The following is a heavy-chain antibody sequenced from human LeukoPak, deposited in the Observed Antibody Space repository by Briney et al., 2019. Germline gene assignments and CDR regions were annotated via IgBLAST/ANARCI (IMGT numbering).Heavy chain of an antibody. D-gene: IGHD3-10*01. CDR2: TYYRSKWYS. CDR3: ARMVGLVSDY. V-gene: IGHV6-1*01. CDR1: GDSVSINSAA. Sequence: SQTLSLTCALSGDSVSINSAAWNWIRQSPSRGLEWLGRTYYRSKWYSYYAASVKSRITINPDTSKNQFSLQLKSVTPEDTAVYYCARMVGLVSDYWGQGTLVTVSS. J-gene: IGHJ4*02.